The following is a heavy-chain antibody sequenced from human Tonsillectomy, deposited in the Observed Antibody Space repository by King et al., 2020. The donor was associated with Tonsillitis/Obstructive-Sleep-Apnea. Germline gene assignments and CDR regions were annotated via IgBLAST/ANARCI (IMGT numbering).Heavy chain of an antibody. CDR2: IKSNIDGGTT. Sequence: VQLVESGGGLVKPGGSLRLSCAASGFTFSNAWMSWVRQAPGKGLEWVGRIKSNIDGGTTEYAAPMKGRFTISRDDSKTKLYLQMNSLKTEDTAVYYYTTEXLRXFWSGYXTSLXCWGQXTLVTV. J-gene: IGHJ4*02. CDR1: GFTFSNAW. V-gene: IGHV3-15*01. CDR3: TTEXLRXFWSGYXTSLXC. D-gene: IGHD3-3*01.